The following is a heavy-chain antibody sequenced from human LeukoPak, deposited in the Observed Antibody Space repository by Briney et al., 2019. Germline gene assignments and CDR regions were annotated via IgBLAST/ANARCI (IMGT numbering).Heavy chain of an antibody. CDR2: IYYSGST. Sequence: SETLSLTCTVSGGSISSGDYYWSWIRQPPGKGLEWIGYIYYSGSTYYNPSLKSRVTISVDTSKNQFSLKLSSVTAADTAVYYCTRTDFWSGYYDYWGQGTLVTVSS. D-gene: IGHD3-3*01. J-gene: IGHJ4*02. CDR3: TRTDFWSGYYDY. V-gene: IGHV4-30-4*08. CDR1: GGSISSGDYY.